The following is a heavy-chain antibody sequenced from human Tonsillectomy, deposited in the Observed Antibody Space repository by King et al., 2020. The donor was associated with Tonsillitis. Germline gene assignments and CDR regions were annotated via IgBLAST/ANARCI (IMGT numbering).Heavy chain of an antibody. CDR1: GYSFTSYW. J-gene: IGHJ4*02. D-gene: IGHD3-9*01. CDR3: ARQRLRNNDILTGLFDY. V-gene: IGHV5-51*01. Sequence: VQLVESGAEVKKPGESLKISCKGSGYSFTSYWIGWVRQMPGKGLEWMGIIYPDDSESRHSPSFQGQVTISVDKSIRTAYLQWSSLKASDTAMYYCARQRLRNNDILTGLFDYWGQGTLVTVSS. CDR2: IYPDDSES.